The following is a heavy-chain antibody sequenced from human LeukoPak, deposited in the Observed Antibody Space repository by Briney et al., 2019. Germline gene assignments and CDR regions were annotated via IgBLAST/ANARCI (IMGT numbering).Heavy chain of an antibody. V-gene: IGHV4-34*01. CDR3: ASGFGPGYYYYYMDV. CDR2: INHSGST. Sequence: KPSETLSLTCAVYGGSFSGYYWSWIRQPPGKGLEWIGEINHSGSTNYNPSLRSRVTISVDTSKNQFSLKLSSVTAADTAVYYCASGFGPGYYYYYMDVWGKGTTVTVSS. D-gene: IGHD3-10*01. CDR1: GGSFSGYY. J-gene: IGHJ6*03.